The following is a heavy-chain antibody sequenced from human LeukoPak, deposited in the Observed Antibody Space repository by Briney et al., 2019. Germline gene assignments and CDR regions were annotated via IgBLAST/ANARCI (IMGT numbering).Heavy chain of an antibody. CDR2: INPSGGST. J-gene: IGHJ4*02. CDR1: GYTFTSYY. CDR3: AREGCTNGVCYTHLYYFDY. D-gene: IGHD2-8*01. Sequence: ASVKVSCKASGYTFTSYYMHWVRQAPGQGLEWMGIINPSGGSTSYAQKFQGRVTMTRDTSTSTVYMELSSLRSEDTAVYYCAREGCTNGVCYTHLYYFDYWGQGTLVTVSS. V-gene: IGHV1-46*01.